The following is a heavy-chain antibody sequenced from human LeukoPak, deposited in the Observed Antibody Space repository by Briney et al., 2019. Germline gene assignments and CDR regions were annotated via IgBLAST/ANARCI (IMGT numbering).Heavy chain of an antibody. D-gene: IGHD3-10*01. CDR1: GFTFSSYA. J-gene: IGHJ4*02. V-gene: IGHV3-30-3*01. Sequence: GGSLRLSCAASGFTFSSYAMHWVRQAPGKGLEWVAVISYDGSNKYYADSVKGRFTISRDNSKNTLYLRMNSLRAEDTAVYFCARIPYLYFGSGSYQFDYWGQGTLVTVSS. CDR2: ISYDGSNK. CDR3: ARIPYLYFGSGSYQFDY.